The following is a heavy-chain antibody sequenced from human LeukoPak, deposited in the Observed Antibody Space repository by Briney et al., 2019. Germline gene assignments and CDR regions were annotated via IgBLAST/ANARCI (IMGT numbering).Heavy chain of an antibody. V-gene: IGHV3-30*02. D-gene: IGHD1-26*01. Sequence: AGGSLRLSCAASGFTFSSFGIHWVRQAPGKGLEWLTCIQFDESNEYYADSVKGRFTISRDNSRNTVYLQMNGLRAEDTAMYYCARDLTLSYYYVAYWGQGTLVTVSS. CDR2: IQFDESNE. CDR3: ARDLTLSYYYVAY. J-gene: IGHJ4*02. CDR1: GFTFSSFG.